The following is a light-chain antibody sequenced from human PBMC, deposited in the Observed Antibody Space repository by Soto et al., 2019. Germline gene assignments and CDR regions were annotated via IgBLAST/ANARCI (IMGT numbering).Light chain of an antibody. CDR3: QQTSSFPLT. V-gene: IGKV1-12*01. CDR2: AAS. Sequence: DIQMTQSPSSVSASVGDSLTITCRASQGITSWVAWYQHKPGRAPKLLIYAASRLQSGVPSRFSGSGSGTDFTLTISSLQPEDFGTYYCQQTSSFPLTLGGGPKVEIK. CDR1: QGITSW. J-gene: IGKJ4*01.